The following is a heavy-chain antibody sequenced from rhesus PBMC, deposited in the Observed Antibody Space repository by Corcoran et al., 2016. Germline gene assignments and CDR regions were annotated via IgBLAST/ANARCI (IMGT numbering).Heavy chain of an antibody. V-gene: IGHV4S2*01. J-gene: IGHJ4*01. CDR3: GRGAAIDY. D-gene: IGHD6-25*01. Sequence: QVQLQESGPGLVKPSETLPLTCAVSGASLSSDYWSWLRPSPGKGLEWIGYIDGTGGSTNYNPSLKSRVTISKDTSKNQFSRKLTSVTAADTAVYYCGRGAAIDYWGQGVLVTVSS. CDR1: GASLSSDY. CDR2: IDGTGGST.